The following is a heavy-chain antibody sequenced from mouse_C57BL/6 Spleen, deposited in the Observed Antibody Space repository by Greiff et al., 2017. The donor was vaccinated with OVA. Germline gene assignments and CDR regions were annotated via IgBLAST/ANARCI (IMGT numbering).Heavy chain of an antibody. CDR3: ARGNYVDY. CDR2: IYPSDSET. V-gene: IGHV1-61*01. Sequence: QVQLQQPGAELVRPGSSVKLSCKASGYTFTSCWMDWVKQRPGQGLEWIGNIYPSDSETHYNQKFKDKATLTVDKSSSTAYMQLSSLTSEDSAVYYCARGNYVDYWGQGTTLTVSS. J-gene: IGHJ2*01. CDR1: GYTFTSCW.